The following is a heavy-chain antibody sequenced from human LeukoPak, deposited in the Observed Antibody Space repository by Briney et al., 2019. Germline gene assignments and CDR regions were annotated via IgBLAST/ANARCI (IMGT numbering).Heavy chain of an antibody. CDR3: ASIIETYYYDSSGYFNAFDI. CDR2: IIPIFGRA. CDR1: GGTFISYA. Sequence: SVKVSCKASGGTFISYAISWVGQAPGQGLEWMGRIIPIFGRANYAQNFQCRVTITTDESTSTAYMELSSLRSEDTAVYYCASIIETYYYDSSGYFNAFDIWGQGTMVTVSS. J-gene: IGHJ3*02. D-gene: IGHD3-22*01. V-gene: IGHV1-69*05.